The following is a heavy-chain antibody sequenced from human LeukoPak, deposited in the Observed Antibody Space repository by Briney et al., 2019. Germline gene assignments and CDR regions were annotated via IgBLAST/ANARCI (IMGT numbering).Heavy chain of an antibody. CDR2: IYYSGST. J-gene: IGHJ4*02. CDR1: GGSISSYC. V-gene: IGHV4-59*08. Sequence: PSETLSLTCTVSGGSISSYCWSWIRQPPGKGLEWIGYIYYSGSTNYNPSLKSRVTISVDTSKNQFSLKLSSVTAADTAVYYCARHVGSSMSGSRRGDFDYWGQGTLVTVSS. CDR3: ARHVGSSMSGSRRGDFDY. D-gene: IGHD2-2*01.